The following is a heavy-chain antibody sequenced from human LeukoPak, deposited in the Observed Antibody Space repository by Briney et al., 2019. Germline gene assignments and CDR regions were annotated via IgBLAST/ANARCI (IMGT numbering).Heavy chain of an antibody. J-gene: IGHJ4*02. Sequence: PSETLSLTCAVYGGSFSGYYWSWIRQPPGKGLEWIGEINHSGSTNYNPSLKSRVTISVDTSKNQFSLKLSSVTAADTAVYYCARAHRYCSGGNCYSGPIDYWGQGTLVTVSS. V-gene: IGHV4-34*01. CDR3: ARAHRYCSGGNCYSGPIDY. CDR2: INHSGST. D-gene: IGHD2-15*01. CDR1: GGSFSGYY.